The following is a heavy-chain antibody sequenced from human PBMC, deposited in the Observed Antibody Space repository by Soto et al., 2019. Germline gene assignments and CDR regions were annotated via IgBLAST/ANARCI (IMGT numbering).Heavy chain of an antibody. CDR1: GFTFSSYG. Sequence: ESGGGVVQPGRSLRLSCAASGFTFSSYGMHWVRQAPGKGLEWVAVIWYDGSNKYYADSVKGRFTISRDNSKNTLYLQMNSLRAEDTAVYYCARDSGTVGPAACDYWGQGTLVTVSS. J-gene: IGHJ4*02. CDR3: ARDSGTVGPAACDY. V-gene: IGHV3-33*01. CDR2: IWYDGSNK. D-gene: IGHD2-2*01.